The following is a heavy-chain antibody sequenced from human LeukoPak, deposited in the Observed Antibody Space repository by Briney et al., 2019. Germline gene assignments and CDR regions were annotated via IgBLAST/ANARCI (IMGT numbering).Heavy chain of an antibody. V-gene: IGHV3-53*01. CDR3: ARGTTDRMDV. D-gene: IGHD1-14*01. CDR2: IYNSGIT. J-gene: IGHJ6*02. Sequence: GGSLRLSCAASGFSVSTKNMNWVRQAPGKGLEWVSLIYNSGITDYADSVKGRFTISRHNSKNTLYLQMNSLRAEDTAVYYCARGTTDRMDVWGQGTTVTVSS. CDR1: GFSVSTKN.